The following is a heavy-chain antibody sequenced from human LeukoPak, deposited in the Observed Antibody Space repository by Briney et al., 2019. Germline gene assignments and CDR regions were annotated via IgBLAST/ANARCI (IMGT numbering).Heavy chain of an antibody. CDR2: INPSGGST. Sequence: ASVKVSCKASGYTFTSYYMHWVRQAPGQGLERMGIINPSGGSTSYAQKFQGRVTMTRDTSTSTVYMELSSLRSEDTAVYYCARDEMGDDFWSGYRYNWFDPWGQGTLVTVSS. V-gene: IGHV1-46*01. D-gene: IGHD3-3*01. CDR1: GYTFTSYY. J-gene: IGHJ5*02. CDR3: ARDEMGDDFWSGYRYNWFDP.